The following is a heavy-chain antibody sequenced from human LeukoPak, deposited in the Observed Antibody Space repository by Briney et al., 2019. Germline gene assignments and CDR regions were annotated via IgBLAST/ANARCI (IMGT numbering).Heavy chain of an antibody. Sequence: PSETLSLTCTVSGGSTSSYYWSWIRQPPGKGLEWIGYIYYSGSTNYNPSLKSRVTISVDTSKNQFSLKLSSVTAADTAVYYCAREWQWLAPGYFDYWGQGTLVTVSS. J-gene: IGHJ4*02. CDR3: AREWQWLAPGYFDY. D-gene: IGHD6-19*01. CDR2: IYYSGST. V-gene: IGHV4-59*01. CDR1: GGSTSSYY.